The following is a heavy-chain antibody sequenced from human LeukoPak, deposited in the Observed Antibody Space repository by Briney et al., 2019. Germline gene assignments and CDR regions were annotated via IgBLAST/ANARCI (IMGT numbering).Heavy chain of an antibody. CDR3: AKASAGYGNYDY. D-gene: IGHD5-12*01. J-gene: IGHJ4*02. CDR1: GFTFSSYA. Sequence: PGGSLRLSCAASGFTFSSYAMSWVRQAPGKGLEWVSAISTSGGNIYYADSVKGRFTVSRDNSKNTLYLQMNSLRAEDTALYYCAKASAGYGNYDYWGQGTLVTVSS. CDR2: ISTSGGNI. V-gene: IGHV3-23*01.